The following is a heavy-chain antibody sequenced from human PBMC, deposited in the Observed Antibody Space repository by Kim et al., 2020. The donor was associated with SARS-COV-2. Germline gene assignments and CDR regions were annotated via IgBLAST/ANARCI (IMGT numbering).Heavy chain of an antibody. V-gene: IGHV4-31*03. D-gene: IGHD3-22*01. CDR1: GGSISSGGYY. CDR3: ARDPYLLLDWAFDI. Sequence: SETLSLTCTVSGGSISSGGYYWSWIRQHPGKGLEWIGYIYYSGSTYYNPSLKSRVTISVDTSKNQFSLKLSSVTAADTAVYYCARDPYLLLDWAFDIWGQGTMVTVSS. J-gene: IGHJ3*02. CDR2: IYYSGST.